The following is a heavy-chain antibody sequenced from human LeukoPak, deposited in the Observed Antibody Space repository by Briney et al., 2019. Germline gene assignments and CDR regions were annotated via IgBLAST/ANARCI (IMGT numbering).Heavy chain of an antibody. D-gene: IGHD6-13*01. CDR1: DSSISSSTYY. CDR3: ARLLSGSSSWHGDAFYS. J-gene: IGHJ3*02. V-gene: IGHV4-39*01. CDR2: IEYSVST. Sequence: PSEPLTLTCTLSDSSISSSTYYWGWIRQPPAKGLERFWSIEYSVSTNYSASLKSRVTISADTSKNQFSLKLSSVTAADTAVYYCARLLSGSSSWHGDAFYSWGQVTMVTVAS.